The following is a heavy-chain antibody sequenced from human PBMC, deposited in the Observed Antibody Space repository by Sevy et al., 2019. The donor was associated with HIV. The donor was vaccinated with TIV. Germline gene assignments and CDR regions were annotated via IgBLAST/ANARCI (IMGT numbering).Heavy chain of an antibody. CDR1: RFTFSIYG. V-gene: IGHV3-30*18. CDR3: AKSMDTVTTLDY. D-gene: IGHD4-17*01. CDR2: ISKDGSNK. J-gene: IGHJ4*02. Sequence: GGSLRLSCAASRFTFSIYGMHWVRQAPGKGLEWVALISKDGSNKYYADSVKGRFTVSRDNSNNTLNLQLDSLGPEETAMYYCAKSMDTVTTLDYWGQGTLVTVS.